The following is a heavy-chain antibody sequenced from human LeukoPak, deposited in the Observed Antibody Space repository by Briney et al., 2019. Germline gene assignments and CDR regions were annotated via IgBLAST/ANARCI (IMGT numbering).Heavy chain of an antibody. CDR1: GFTFSSYA. J-gene: IGHJ4*02. V-gene: IGHV3-21*04. CDR2: ISGSSSDI. CDR3: ARRAGGYSHPYDY. D-gene: IGHD4-23*01. Sequence: GGSLRLSCAASGFTFSSYAMNWVRQARGKGLEWVSSISGSSSDIYYADSVKGRFTISSDNSKNTLYLQMNSLRAEDTAVYYCARRAGGYSHPYDYWGQGILVTVSS.